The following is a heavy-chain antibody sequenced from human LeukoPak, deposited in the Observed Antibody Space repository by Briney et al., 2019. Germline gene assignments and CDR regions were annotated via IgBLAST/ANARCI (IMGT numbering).Heavy chain of an antibody. Sequence: SETLSLTCAVYGGSFSGYYWSWIRQPPGKGLEWIGEINHSGSTNYNPSLKSRVTISVDTSKNQFSLKLSSVTAADTAVYYCARPRGVVVVPAAIKGRQRSNWFDPWGQGTLVTVSS. V-gene: IGHV4-34*01. CDR1: GGSFSGYY. CDR2: INHSGST. J-gene: IGHJ5*02. D-gene: IGHD2-2*02. CDR3: ARPRGVVVVPAAIKGRQRSNWFDP.